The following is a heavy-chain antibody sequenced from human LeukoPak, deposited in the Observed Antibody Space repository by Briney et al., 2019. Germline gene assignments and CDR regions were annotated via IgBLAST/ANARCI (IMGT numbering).Heavy chain of an antibody. D-gene: IGHD3-16*01. Sequence: GASVKVSCKASGYTFTGYYMHWVRQAPGQGLEWMGGIIPVFGTPNYADNFQGRVTFTADDSATTAYLDLTSLRSEDTAVYFCALLGDGRIGMGLLGSFDYWGQGTLVTVSP. CDR1: GYTFTGYY. V-gene: IGHV1-69*13. CDR2: IIPVFGTP. J-gene: IGHJ4*02. CDR3: ALLGDGRIGMGLLGSFDY.